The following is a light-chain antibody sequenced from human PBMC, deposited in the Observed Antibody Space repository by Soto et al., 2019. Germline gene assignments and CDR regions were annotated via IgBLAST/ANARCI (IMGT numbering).Light chain of an antibody. CDR1: SSNIGSTS. CDR2: SNN. J-gene: IGLJ3*02. Sequence: QSVLTQPPSASGTPGQRVTISYSGSSSNIGSTSVYWYQQLPGTAPKLLIYSNNRRPSGVPDRLSGSKSGTSASLAISGLQSEDEADYYCAAWDNSLSGWVFGGGTKLTVL. V-gene: IGLV1-44*01. CDR3: AAWDNSLSGWV.